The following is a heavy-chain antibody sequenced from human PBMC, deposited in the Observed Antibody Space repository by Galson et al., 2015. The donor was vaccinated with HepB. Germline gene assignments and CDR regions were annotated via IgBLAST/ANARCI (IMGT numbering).Heavy chain of an antibody. D-gene: IGHD2-15*01. J-gene: IGHJ5*02. V-gene: IGHV1-69*13. Sequence: SVKVSCKASGGTFSSYAISWARQAPGQGLEWMGGIIPIYGTANYAQKFQGRVTITADESTSTAYMELSSLRFDDTAVYYCARVGGKLGYCSGGSCSNWFDPWGQGTLVTVSS. CDR3: ARVGGKLGYCSGGSCSNWFDP. CDR2: IIPIYGTA. CDR1: GGTFSSYA.